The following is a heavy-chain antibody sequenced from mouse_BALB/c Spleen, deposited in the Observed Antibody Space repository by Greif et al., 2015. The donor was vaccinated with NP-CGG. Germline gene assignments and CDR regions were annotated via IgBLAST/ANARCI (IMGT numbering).Heavy chain of an antibody. CDR2: ILPGSGST. V-gene: IGHV1-9*01. D-gene: IGHD1-1*01. Sequence: QVQLQQSGAELMKPGASVKISCKATGYTFSSYWIEWVKRRPGHGLEWIGEILPGSGSTNYNEKFKGKATFTADTSSNTAYMQLSSLTSEDSAVYYCARENYYGSSSDYWGQGTTLTVSS. CDR1: GYTFSSYW. J-gene: IGHJ2*01. CDR3: ARENYYGSSSDY.